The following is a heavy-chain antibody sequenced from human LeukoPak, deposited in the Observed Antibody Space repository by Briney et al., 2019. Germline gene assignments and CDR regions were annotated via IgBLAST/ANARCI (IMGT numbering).Heavy chain of an antibody. V-gene: IGHV3-23*01. D-gene: IGHD5-24*01. CDR1: GFMFSSHA. CDR2: ITKST. J-gene: IGHJ4*02. Sequence: GGSLRLSCAASGFMFSSHAISWVRQAPGKGLEWVSGITKSTYDAGSVKGRFTLSRDNSKNTLFLQMNSRRAEDTAVYYCATDLAGYSSFDYWGQGTLVTVSS. CDR3: ATDLAGYSSFDY.